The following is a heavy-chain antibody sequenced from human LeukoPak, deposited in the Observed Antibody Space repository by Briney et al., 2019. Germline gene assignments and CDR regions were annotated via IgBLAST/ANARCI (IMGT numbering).Heavy chain of an antibody. J-gene: IGHJ4*02. D-gene: IGHD3-22*01. CDR3: AREAGGYYDSSGYSV. Sequence: PGGSLRLSCAASGFTFNTYAMHWVRQAPGKGLECVAVISYGGSNQYYSDSVKGRFTISRDNSKNTLYLQMNSLRGEDTAVYYCAREAGGYYDSSGYSVWGQGTLVTVSS. CDR2: ISYGGSNQ. V-gene: IGHV3-30-3*01. CDR1: GFTFNTYA.